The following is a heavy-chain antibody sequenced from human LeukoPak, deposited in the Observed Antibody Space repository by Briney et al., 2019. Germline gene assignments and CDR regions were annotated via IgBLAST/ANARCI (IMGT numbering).Heavy chain of an antibody. CDR1: GGSISSYY. CDR2: IYYSGST. CDR3: ARVPNYYGSGSYPGELDY. D-gene: IGHD3-10*01. Sequence: SETLSLTCTVSGGSISSYYWSWIRQPPGKGLEWIGYIYYSGSTNYNPSLKSRVTISVDTSKNQSSLKLSSVTAADTAVYYCARVPNYYGSGSYPGELDYWGQGTLVTVSS. J-gene: IGHJ4*02. V-gene: IGHV4-59*01.